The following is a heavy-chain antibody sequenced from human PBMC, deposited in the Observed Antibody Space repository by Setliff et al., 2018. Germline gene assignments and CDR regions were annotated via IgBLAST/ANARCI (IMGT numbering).Heavy chain of an antibody. CDR3: ARGRFQYVGDSYYFDY. CDR1: GDSIYSGGYY. J-gene: IGHJ4*02. Sequence: PSETLSLTCTVSGDSIYSGGYYWSWIRQHPGKGLEWIGYIYYSGGTYYNPSLKSRVTISIDTSKNQFSLKLSSVTAADTAVYYCARGRFQYVGDSYYFDYWGQGDLVTVSS. V-gene: IGHV4-31*03. D-gene: IGHD4-17*01. CDR2: IYYSGGT.